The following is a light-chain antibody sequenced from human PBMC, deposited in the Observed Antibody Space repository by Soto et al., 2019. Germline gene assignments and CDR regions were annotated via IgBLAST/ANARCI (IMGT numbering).Light chain of an antibody. J-gene: IGKJ1*01. CDR2: GAA. Sequence: EIVMTQSPATLSVSPGERATLSCRASQSVNSNFVWYQQKPGQAPRLLIYGAATRATGIPGRFSGSGYGTKFTLSISGLQSEDFAVYYCQQYNNWFWTFGQGTKVEIK. CDR3: QQYNNWFWT. CDR1: QSVNSN. V-gene: IGKV3-15*01.